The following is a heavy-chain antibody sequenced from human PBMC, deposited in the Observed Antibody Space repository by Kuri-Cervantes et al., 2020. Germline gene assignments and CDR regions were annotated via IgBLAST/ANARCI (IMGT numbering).Heavy chain of an antibody. Sequence: ASVKVSCKVSGYTLTELSMHWVRQAPGKGLEWMGGFDPEDGETIYAQKFQGRVTMTEDTSTDTAYMELSSLRSEDTAVYYCARATPDGSGSPYFYWGQGTLVTVSS. CDR1: GYTLTELS. CDR2: FDPEDGET. D-gene: IGHD3-22*01. CDR3: ARATPDGSGSPYFY. V-gene: IGHV1-24*01. J-gene: IGHJ4*02.